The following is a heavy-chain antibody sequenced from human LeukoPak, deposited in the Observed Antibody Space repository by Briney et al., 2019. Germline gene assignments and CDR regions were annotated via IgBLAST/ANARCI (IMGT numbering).Heavy chain of an antibody. V-gene: IGHV1-2*02. D-gene: IGHD6-6*01. Sequence: ASVKVSCKASGYTFTGYYMHWVRQAPGQGLEWMGWINPNSGGTNYAQKFQGRVTMTRDTSISTAYMELSRLRSDDTAVYYCARDYIAARLLEYFDLWGRGTLVTVSS. CDR3: ARDYIAARLLEYFDL. J-gene: IGHJ2*01. CDR1: GYTFTGYY. CDR2: INPNSGGT.